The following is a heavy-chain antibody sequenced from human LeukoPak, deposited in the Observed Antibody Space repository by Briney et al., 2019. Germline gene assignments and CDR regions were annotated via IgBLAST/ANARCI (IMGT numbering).Heavy chain of an antibody. Sequence: TGGSLRLSCAASGFTFSSYAMHWVRQAPGKGLEWVAVISYDGSNKYYADSVKGRFTISRDNSKNTLYLQMNSLRAEDTAVYHCARGAAAGAWRYFDLWGRGTLVTVSS. CDR3: ARGAAAGAWRYFDL. D-gene: IGHD6-13*01. J-gene: IGHJ2*01. V-gene: IGHV3-30-3*01. CDR1: GFTFSSYA. CDR2: ISYDGSNK.